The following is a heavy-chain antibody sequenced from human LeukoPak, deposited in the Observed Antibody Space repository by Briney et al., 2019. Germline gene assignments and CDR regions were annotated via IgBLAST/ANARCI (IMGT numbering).Heavy chain of an antibody. CDR3: ASSGSYRFDY. CDR2: ITASGTAM. CDR1: GFTFSSYS. Sequence: GGSLRLSCAASGFTFSSYSMNWVRQAPGRGLEWVSHITASGTAMFYADSVKGRFTISRDNAKNSLYLQMNSLRDEDTAVYYCASSGSYRFDYWGQGTLVTVSS. J-gene: IGHJ4*02. D-gene: IGHD1-26*01. V-gene: IGHV3-48*02.